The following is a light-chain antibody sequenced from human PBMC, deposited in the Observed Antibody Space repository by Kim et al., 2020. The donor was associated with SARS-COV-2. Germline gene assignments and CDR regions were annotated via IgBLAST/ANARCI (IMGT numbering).Light chain of an antibody. CDR1: GGNIDDKY. CDR2: EVC. Sequence: VTIHCTRSGGNIDDKYLEWYQRRPGGFPIIVIYEVCQRPSGVSYLFSGSIDNSSNSASLTIAGLKTEDEADYYCQSYNRSNVVFGGGTQLTVL. J-gene: IGLJ2*01. CDR3: QSYNRSNVV. V-gene: IGLV6-57*01.